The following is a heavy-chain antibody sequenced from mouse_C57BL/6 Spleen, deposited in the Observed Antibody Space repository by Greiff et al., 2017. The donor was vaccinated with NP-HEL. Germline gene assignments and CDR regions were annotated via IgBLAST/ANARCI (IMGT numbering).Heavy chain of an antibody. CDR2: IYPSNGGT. J-gene: IGHJ2*01. CDR1: GYTFTSYW. V-gene: IGHV1-53*01. D-gene: IGHD1-1*02. Sequence: VQLQQSGTELVKPGASVKLSCKASGYTFTSYWMHWVKQRPGQGLEWIGNIYPSNGGTNYNEKFKSKATLTVDSSSSTSYMQLSSQTSEDSSVYACARRGRWDCWGQGTTLTVSS. CDR3: ARRGRWDC.